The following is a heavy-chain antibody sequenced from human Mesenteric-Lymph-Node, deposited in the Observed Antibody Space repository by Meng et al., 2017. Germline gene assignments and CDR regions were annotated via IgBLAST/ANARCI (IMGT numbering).Heavy chain of an antibody. CDR2: IWYDGSTK. D-gene: IGHD6-19*01. J-gene: IGHJ4*02. CDR3: ARFGFSGWFGGFDY. Sequence: GESLKISCVVSGFIFSRYAMHWVRQAPGRGLEWVAVIWYDGSTKYYTESVKGRFTISRDNSKSTLYLQMNSLRAEDMAVYFCARFGFSGWFGGFDYWGQGALVTVSS. CDR1: GFIFSRYA. V-gene: IGHV3-33*01.